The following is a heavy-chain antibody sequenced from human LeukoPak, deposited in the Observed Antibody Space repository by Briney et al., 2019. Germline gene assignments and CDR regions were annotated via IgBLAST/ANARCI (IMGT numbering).Heavy chain of an antibody. J-gene: IGHJ4*02. CDR3: AISGYSSS. CDR1: GYTLTTHD. V-gene: IGHV1-8*01. D-gene: IGHD6-13*01. Sequence: ASVKVSCKASGYTLTTHDLTWVRQATGQGLEWMGWMNPGSGDTAYAQKFQGRVTMTRNTSISTAYMELSSLRSEDTAVYYCAISGYSSSWGQGTLVTVSS. CDR2: MNPGSGDT.